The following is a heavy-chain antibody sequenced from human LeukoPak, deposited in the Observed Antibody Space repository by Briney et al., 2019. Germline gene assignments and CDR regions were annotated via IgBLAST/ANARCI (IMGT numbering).Heavy chain of an antibody. Sequence: GGSLRLSCAASEFTLRTYWMSWVRQAPGKGLEWVAFIRYDETIKYYADSVKGRFTISRDNSKNTLYLQMTSLRPEDTAVYSCAKTGFQWGNYYYYMDVWGKGTTVTVSS. D-gene: IGHD3-16*01. J-gene: IGHJ6*03. CDR1: EFTLRTYW. CDR3: AKTGFQWGNYYYYMDV. CDR2: IRYDETIK. V-gene: IGHV3-30*02.